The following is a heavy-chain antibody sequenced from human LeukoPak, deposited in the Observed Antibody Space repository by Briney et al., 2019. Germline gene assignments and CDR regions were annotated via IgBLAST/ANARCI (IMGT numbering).Heavy chain of an antibody. Sequence: GGSLRLSCAASGFTFSSYGMHWVRQAPGKGLEWVAVISYDGSNKYYADSVKGRFTISRDNSKNTLYLQMNSLRAEDTAVYYCARDYDSSGYYYRVPFDYWGQGTLVTVSS. V-gene: IGHV3-30*03. CDR3: ARDYDSSGYYYRVPFDY. D-gene: IGHD3-22*01. J-gene: IGHJ4*02. CDR1: GFTFSSYG. CDR2: ISYDGSNK.